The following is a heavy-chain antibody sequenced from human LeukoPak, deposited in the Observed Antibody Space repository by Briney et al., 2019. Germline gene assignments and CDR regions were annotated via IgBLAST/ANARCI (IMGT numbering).Heavy chain of an antibody. J-gene: IGHJ4*02. CDR2: IYYSGST. CDR1: GDSISSYY. V-gene: IGHV4-59*01. D-gene: IGHD3-22*01. CDR3: ARVADSSGYYQHFDY. Sequence: SETLSLTCTVPGDSISSYYWSWIRQPPGKGLEWIGYIYYSGSTKYNPSLKSRVTISVDTSKNQFSLKLSSVTAADTAVYYCARVADSSGYYQHFDYWGQGTLVTVSS.